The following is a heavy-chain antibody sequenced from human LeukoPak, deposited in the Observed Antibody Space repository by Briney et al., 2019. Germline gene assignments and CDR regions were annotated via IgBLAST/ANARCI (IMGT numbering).Heavy chain of an antibody. CDR1: GFTFTSSA. Sequence: ASVKVSCKASGFTFTSSAVQWVRQARGQRLEWIGWIVVGSGNTNYAQKFQERVTITRDMSTSTAYMELSSLRSEDTAVCYCAAGEIYQLLFGRDESDAFDIWGQGTMVTVSS. V-gene: IGHV1-58*01. CDR2: IVVGSGNT. D-gene: IGHD2-2*01. J-gene: IGHJ3*02. CDR3: AAGEIYQLLFGRDESDAFDI.